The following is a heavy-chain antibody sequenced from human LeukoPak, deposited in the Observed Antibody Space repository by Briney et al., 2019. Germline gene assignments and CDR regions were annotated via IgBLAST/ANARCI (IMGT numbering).Heavy chain of an antibody. Sequence: GESLKISCQGSGYSFTNYWIGWVRQMPGKGLEWTGSINAGDSETKYSPSFQGQVTISVDKSISTAYLQWSSLKASDTAMYYCARPGYRSRYFDYWGHGALVTVSS. J-gene: IGHJ4*01. V-gene: IGHV5-51*01. CDR3: ARPGYRSRYFDY. D-gene: IGHD6-19*01. CDR1: GYSFTNYW. CDR2: INAGDSET.